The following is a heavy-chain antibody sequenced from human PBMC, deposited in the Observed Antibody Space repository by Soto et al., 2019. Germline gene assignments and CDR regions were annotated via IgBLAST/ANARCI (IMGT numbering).Heavy chain of an antibody. CDR1: GFTFRDYG. CDR3: ARGGGTSPYSYDR. J-gene: IGHJ5*02. V-gene: IGHV3-23*01. Sequence: GGSLRLSCAASGFTFRDYGMAWVRQAPGRGLQWVSSIISTGGSTFYADSVKGRFTISRDNSKNTLYLQMNSLRAEDTAVYYCARGGGTSPYSYDRWGLGTLVTVSS. CDR2: IISTGGST. D-gene: IGHD2-15*01.